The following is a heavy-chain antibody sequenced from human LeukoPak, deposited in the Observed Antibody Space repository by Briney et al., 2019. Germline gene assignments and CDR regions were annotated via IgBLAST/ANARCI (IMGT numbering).Heavy chain of an antibody. CDR2: INPKSGGT. CDR3: ATATQTPIEYYLDY. J-gene: IGHJ4*02. CDR1: GYTFTDYH. V-gene: IGHV1-2*02. Sequence: GASVKVSCKASGYTFTDYHVHWVRQAPGQGLEWLGWINPKSGGTNYAQRFQGRITMTRDTSISTAYMELSRLRSDDTAVYFCATATQTPIEYYLDYWGQGTLVTVSS. D-gene: IGHD3-16*02.